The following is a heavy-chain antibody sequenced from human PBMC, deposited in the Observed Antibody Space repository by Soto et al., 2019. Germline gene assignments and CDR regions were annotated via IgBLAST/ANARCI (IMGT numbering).Heavy chain of an antibody. CDR3: ARAPSQQLVNWFDP. Sequence: QVPLVQSGAEVKKPGASVKVSCKASGYTFTSYAMHWVRQAPGQRLEWMGWINAGNGNTKYSQKFQGRVTITRDTSASTAYMELSSLRSEDTAVYYCARAPSQQLVNWFDPWGQGTLVTVSS. CDR1: GYTFTSYA. J-gene: IGHJ5*02. D-gene: IGHD6-13*01. CDR2: INAGNGNT. V-gene: IGHV1-3*01.